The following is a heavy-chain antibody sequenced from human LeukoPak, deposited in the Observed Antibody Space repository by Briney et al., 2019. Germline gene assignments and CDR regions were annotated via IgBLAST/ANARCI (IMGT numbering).Heavy chain of an antibody. Sequence: PSETLSLTCTVSGGSISSYYWSWIRQPPGKGLEWIGYIYYSGSTNYNPSLKSRVTISVDTSKNQFSLKLSSVTAADTAVYYCARDSHYGMDVWGQGTTVTVPS. CDR1: GGSISSYY. CDR2: IYYSGST. CDR3: ARDSHYGMDV. J-gene: IGHJ6*02. V-gene: IGHV4-59*01.